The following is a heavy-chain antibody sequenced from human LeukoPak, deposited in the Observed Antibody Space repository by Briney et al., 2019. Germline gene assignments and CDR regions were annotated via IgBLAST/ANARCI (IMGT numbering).Heavy chain of an antibody. Sequence: PGGSLRLSCAASGCTFSSYWMHWVRQAPGKGLVWVSRINSDGSSTSYADSVKGRFTISRDNAKNTLYLQMNSLRAEDTAVYYCARVMYSSGWYSLRGAFDIWGQGTMVTVSS. CDR1: GCTFSSYW. D-gene: IGHD6-19*01. J-gene: IGHJ3*02. CDR2: INSDGSST. CDR3: ARVMYSSGWYSLRGAFDI. V-gene: IGHV3-74*01.